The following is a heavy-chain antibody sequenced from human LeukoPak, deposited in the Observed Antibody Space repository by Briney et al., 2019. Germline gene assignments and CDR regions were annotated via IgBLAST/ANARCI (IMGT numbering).Heavy chain of an antibody. CDR1: GFTFDDYA. D-gene: IGHD3-10*01. Sequence: GRSLRLSCADSGFTFDDYAMHWVRQAPGKGLEWVSGISWNSGSIGYADSVKGRFTIFRDNTKNSLYLQMNSLRAEDTALYYCAKDISSGNVPYYYYGMDVWGQGTTVTVSS. CDR3: AKDISSGNVPYYYYGMDV. CDR2: ISWNSGSI. J-gene: IGHJ6*02. V-gene: IGHV3-9*01.